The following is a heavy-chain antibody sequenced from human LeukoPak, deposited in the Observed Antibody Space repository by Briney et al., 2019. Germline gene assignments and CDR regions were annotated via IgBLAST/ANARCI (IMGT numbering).Heavy chain of an antibody. CDR1: GYTFTGYY. CDR2: INPNSGGT. J-gene: IGHJ4*02. Sequence: ASVKVSCKASGYTFTGYYMHWVRQAPGQGLEWMGWINPNSGGTNYAQKFQGRVTMTRDTSISTAYMELSRLRSDDTAVYYCARQAATVTTLIYFDYWGQGTLVTVSS. CDR3: ARQAATVTTLIYFDY. V-gene: IGHV1-2*02. D-gene: IGHD4-11*01.